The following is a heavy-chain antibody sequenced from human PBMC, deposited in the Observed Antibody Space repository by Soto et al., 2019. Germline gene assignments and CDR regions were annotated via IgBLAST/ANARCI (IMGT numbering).Heavy chain of an antibody. CDR3: ARLTVLGDIDSDY. D-gene: IGHD3-16*01. CDR1: GFSVSNNY. Sequence: EVQLVESGGGLIQPGGSLRLSCAASGFSVSNNYMNWVRQAPGKGLEWVSVIYNDGRTLYADSMKGRFTISRDNSKNTVYLHMNSLRGEDTAVYYCARLTVLGDIDSDYWGQGTLVTVSS. J-gene: IGHJ4*02. V-gene: IGHV3-53*01. CDR2: IYNDGRT.